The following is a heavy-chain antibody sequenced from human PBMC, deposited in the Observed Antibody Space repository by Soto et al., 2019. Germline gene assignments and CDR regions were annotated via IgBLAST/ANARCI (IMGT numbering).Heavy chain of an antibody. CDR2: ISGSGGNT. CDR3: AKAMAVAATYDH. D-gene: IGHD6-19*01. Sequence: GGSLRLSCAASGLTFSSYAVSWVRQTPGKGLEWVSLISGSGGNTFYADSVKGRFTISRDNSKNTLYLQMSSLRAEDTAVYYCAKAMAVAATYDHWGKGTLVTVSS. CDR1: GLTFSSYA. J-gene: IGHJ4*02. V-gene: IGHV3-23*01.